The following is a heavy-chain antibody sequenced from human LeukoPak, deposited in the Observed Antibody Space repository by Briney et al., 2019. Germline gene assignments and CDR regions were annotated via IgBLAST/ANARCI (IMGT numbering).Heavy chain of an antibody. V-gene: IGHV3-23*01. Sequence: GGSLRLSCAASGFTFSSYAMSWVRQAPGEGLEWVSAISGSGGSTYYADSVKGRFTISRDNSKNTLYLQMNSLRAEDTAVYCCAKDLLMMVRGGSFDYWGQGTLVTVSS. CDR1: GFTFSSYA. CDR3: AKDLLMMVRGGSFDY. CDR2: ISGSGGST. J-gene: IGHJ4*02. D-gene: IGHD3-10*01.